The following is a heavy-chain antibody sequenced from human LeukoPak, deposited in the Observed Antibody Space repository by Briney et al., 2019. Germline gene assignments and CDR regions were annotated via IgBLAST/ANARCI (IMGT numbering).Heavy chain of an antibody. D-gene: IGHD4-23*01. CDR1: GGSISSGGYY. Sequence: SETLSLTCTVSGGSISSGGYYWTWIRQPPGEGLEWLGYIYHSGSTYYNPSLKSRVTISVDRSNNQFSLTLTSVTAADTAVYYCARDYGGNSVWDYWGPGTLVTVSS. J-gene: IGHJ4*02. CDR3: ARDYGGNSVWDY. CDR2: IYHSGST. V-gene: IGHV4-30-2*01.